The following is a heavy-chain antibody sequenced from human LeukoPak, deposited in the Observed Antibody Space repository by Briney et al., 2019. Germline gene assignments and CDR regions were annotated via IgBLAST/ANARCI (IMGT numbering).Heavy chain of an antibody. V-gene: IGHV3-21*01. CDR2: ISSSSSYI. D-gene: IGHD3-22*01. J-gene: IGHJ4*02. CDR3: ARHVVALGFDY. CDR1: GFTFSHYS. Sequence: PGGSLRLSCAASGFTFSHYSMNWVRQAPGKGLEWVSSISSSSSYIYYADSVKGRFTISRDNAKNSLYLQMNSLRAEDTAVYYCARHVVALGFDYWGQGTLVTVSS.